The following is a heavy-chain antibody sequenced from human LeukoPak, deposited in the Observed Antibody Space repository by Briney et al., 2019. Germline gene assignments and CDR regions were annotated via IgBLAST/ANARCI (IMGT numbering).Heavy chain of an antibody. D-gene: IGHD2-15*01. CDR2: ISSSSSTI. Sequence: GGSLRLSCAASGFTFDDYGMRWVRQAPGKGLEWVSYISSSSSTIYYADSVKGRFTISRDNAKNSLYLQMNSLRAEDTAVYYCARKPLGYCSGGSCSASYYMDVWGKGTTVTVSS. J-gene: IGHJ6*03. CDR1: GFTFDDYG. CDR3: ARKPLGYCSGGSCSASYYMDV. V-gene: IGHV3-48*01.